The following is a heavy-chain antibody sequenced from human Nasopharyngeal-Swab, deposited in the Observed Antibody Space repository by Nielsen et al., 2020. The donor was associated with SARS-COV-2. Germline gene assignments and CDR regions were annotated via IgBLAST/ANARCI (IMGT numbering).Heavy chain of an antibody. D-gene: IGHD2-2*01. V-gene: IGHV1-3*01. CDR2: IIAGTGNT. CDR1: GYTFNNYS. CDR3: ASGRVVPAAMPNY. Sequence: ASVKVSCKASGYTFNNYSMHWVHQAPGQRLEWMGWIIAGTGNTKYSQKFQGRVTITRDTSASTAYMDLSSLRSEDTAVYYCASGRVVPAAMPNYWGQGTLVTVSS. J-gene: IGHJ4*02.